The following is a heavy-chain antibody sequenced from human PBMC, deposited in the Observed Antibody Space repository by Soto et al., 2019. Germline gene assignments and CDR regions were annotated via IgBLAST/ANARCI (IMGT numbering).Heavy chain of an antibody. Sequence: GASVKVSCKASGGTFSSYAISWVRQAPGQGLEWMGGIIPIFGTANYAQKFQGRVTITADESTSTAYMELSSLRSEDTAVYYCASTYSSSYGMDVWGQGTTVTVSS. V-gene: IGHV1-69*13. CDR3: ASTYSSSYGMDV. CDR1: GGTFSSYA. D-gene: IGHD6-13*01. J-gene: IGHJ6*02. CDR2: IIPIFGTA.